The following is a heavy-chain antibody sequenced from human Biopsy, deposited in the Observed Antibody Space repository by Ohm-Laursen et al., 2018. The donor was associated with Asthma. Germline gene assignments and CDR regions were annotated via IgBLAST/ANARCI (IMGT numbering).Heavy chain of an antibody. CDR2: HDQEEGGT. CDR1: GYSLTDLS. D-gene: IGHD4-17*01. Sequence: ATVKISCKISGYSLTDLSMHWVRQAPGQGLGWMGGHDQEEGGTVNARRFQGRVTMTEDTSTATAYMELSSLSSDDTAVYYCASDFPKDYVRYNFQFWGQGTLVTVSS. CDR3: ASDFPKDYVRYNFQF. J-gene: IGHJ4*02. V-gene: IGHV1-24*01.